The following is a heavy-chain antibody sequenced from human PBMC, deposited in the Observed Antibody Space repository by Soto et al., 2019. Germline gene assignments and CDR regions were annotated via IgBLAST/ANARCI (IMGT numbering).Heavy chain of an antibody. D-gene: IGHD2-2*01. CDR3: ARDQACSSTSCYDAYFDY. Sequence: ASVKVSCKASGYTLTSYAMHWVRQAPGQRLEWMGWIDAGNGNTKYSQKFQGRVTFTRDTSASTAYMELSSLRSEDTAVYYCARDQACSSTSCYDAYFDYWGQGTLVTVS. J-gene: IGHJ4*02. CDR1: GYTLTSYA. V-gene: IGHV1-3*01. CDR2: IDAGNGNT.